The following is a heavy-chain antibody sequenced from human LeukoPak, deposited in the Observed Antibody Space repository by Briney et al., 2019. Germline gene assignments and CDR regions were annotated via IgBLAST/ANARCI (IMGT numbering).Heavy chain of an antibody. J-gene: IGHJ4*02. CDR1: GGSISNYNYY. D-gene: IGHD4-17*01. Sequence: SETLSLTCSVSGGSISNYNYYWGWIRQPPGKGLEWIGTIYYSGNTYYNESLKSRVTISIDTSKNQFSLKLSSVTAADTAVYYCARMVGGDYEDYWGQGTLVTVSS. V-gene: IGHV4-39*07. CDR3: ARMVGGDYEDY. CDR2: IYYSGNT.